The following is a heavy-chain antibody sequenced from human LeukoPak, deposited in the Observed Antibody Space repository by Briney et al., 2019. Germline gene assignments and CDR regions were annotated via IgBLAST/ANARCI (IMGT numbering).Heavy chain of an antibody. D-gene: IGHD3-10*01. V-gene: IGHV3-23*03. CDR2: IYSGGST. Sequence: GGSLRLSCAASGFTFRTYGMSWVRQAPGKGLEWVSVIYSGGSTYYADSVKGRFTISRDNSKNTLYLQMNSLRAEDTAVYYCAKGGYYGSGSYYNILYYYYMDVWGKGTTVTVSS. J-gene: IGHJ6*03. CDR3: AKGGYYGSGSYYNILYYYYMDV. CDR1: GFTFRTYG.